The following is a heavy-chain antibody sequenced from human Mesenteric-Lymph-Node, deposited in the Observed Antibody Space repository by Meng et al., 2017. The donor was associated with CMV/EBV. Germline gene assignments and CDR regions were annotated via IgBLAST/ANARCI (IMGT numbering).Heavy chain of an antibody. V-gene: IGHV1-18*01. J-gene: IGHJ4*02. Sequence: ASVKVSCKASGYTFPRYGICWVRQAPGLGPEWMGWVNIINGNTVYAEKVQGRVTISTDSSTSTAYLELRSLRAEDTAVYYCAKGLARAHPFWGQGTLVTVSS. CDR3: AKGLARAHPF. CDR2: VNIINGNT. CDR1: GYTFPRYG.